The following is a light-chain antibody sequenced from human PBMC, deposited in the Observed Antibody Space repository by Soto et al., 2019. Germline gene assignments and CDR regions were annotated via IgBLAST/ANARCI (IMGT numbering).Light chain of an antibody. CDR2: GAS. CDR1: QSVSNNY. CDR3: QQYISSPRT. V-gene: IGKV3-20*01. J-gene: IGKJ1*01. Sequence: EIVLTQSPGTLSLSPGERATLSCRASQSVSNNYLAWYQQKPGQAPRLLIYGASNRATGIPDRFSGSGSGTDFTLTISRLEPEDFAVYYCQQYISSPRTFGQGTKVDIK.